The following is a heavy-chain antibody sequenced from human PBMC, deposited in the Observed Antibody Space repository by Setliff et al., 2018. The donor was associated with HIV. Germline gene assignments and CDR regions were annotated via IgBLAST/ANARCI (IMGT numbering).Heavy chain of an antibody. CDR3: ATTEGGYTLNSNSSGSRYFDH. D-gene: IGHD3-22*01. V-gene: IGHV1-2*02. J-gene: IGHJ4*02. CDR2: INPNTGGA. Sequence: ASVKVSCKASGYSFTGYYIHWVRQAPGQGLEWMGWINPNTGGAYYAQQFQGRVSVTRDTSISTVCMELRSLKSDDTAIYYCATTEGGYTLNSNSSGSRYFDHWGQGTLVTVSS. CDR1: GYSFTGYY.